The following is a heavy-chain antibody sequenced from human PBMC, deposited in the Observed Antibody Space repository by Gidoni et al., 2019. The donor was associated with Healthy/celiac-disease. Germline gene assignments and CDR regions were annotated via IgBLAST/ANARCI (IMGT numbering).Heavy chain of an antibody. D-gene: IGHD6-13*01. V-gene: IGHV3-30-3*01. CDR2: ISYDGSNK. Sequence: QVQLVESGGGVVQPGRSLRRACAAYGFNFSTYAMPWVRQAPGTGLEWVALISYDGSNKYSADSVNVRFTISRDNSNNPLYLQMNSLRAEDTAVYYCARVRRGGTSAAAGGPVIQHWGQGTLFTVSS. CDR3: ARVRRGGTSAAAGGPVIQH. CDR1: GFNFSTYA. J-gene: IGHJ1*01.